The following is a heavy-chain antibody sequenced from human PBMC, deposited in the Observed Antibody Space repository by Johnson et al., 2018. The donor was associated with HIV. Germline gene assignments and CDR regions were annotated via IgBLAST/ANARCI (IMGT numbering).Heavy chain of an antibody. CDR2: INWNGEST. D-gene: IGHD3-22*01. Sequence: EVQLVESGGGVVRPGGSLTLSCEASAFTFDDYGMSWVRQGPGKGPEWVSGINWNGESTGYAESVKGRFTISRDNSKNTLYLQMNSLRAEDTAVYYCARDGQDRDDAFDIWGQGTMVTVSS. V-gene: IGHV3-20*04. CDR3: ARDGQDRDDAFDI. CDR1: AFTFDDYG. J-gene: IGHJ3*02.